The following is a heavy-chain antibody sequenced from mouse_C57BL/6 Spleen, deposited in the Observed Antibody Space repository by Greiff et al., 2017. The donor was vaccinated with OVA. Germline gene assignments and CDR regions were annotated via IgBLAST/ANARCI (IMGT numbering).Heavy chain of an antibody. J-gene: IGHJ4*01. V-gene: IGHV5-4*01. Sequence: EVKLQESGGGLVKPGGSLKLSCAASGFTFSSYAMSWVRQTPEKRLEWVATISDGGSYTYYPDNVKGRFTISRDNAKNNLYLQMSHLKSEDTAMYYCARDQSPYAMDYWGQGTSVTVSS. CDR1: GFTFSSYA. CDR3: ARDQSPYAMDY. CDR2: ISDGGSYT.